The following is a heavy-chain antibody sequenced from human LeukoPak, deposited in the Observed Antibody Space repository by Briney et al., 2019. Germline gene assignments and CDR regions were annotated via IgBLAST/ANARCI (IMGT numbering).Heavy chain of an antibody. CDR2: IYYSGST. J-gene: IGHJ5*02. D-gene: IGHD3-3*01. CDR1: GGSISSYY. CDR3: ARMYYDFWSGYYTGAWFDP. V-gene: IGHV4-59*01. Sequence: PSETLSLTCSISGGSISSYYWSWIRQPPGKGLEWIGYIYYSGSTNYNPSLKSRVTISVDTSKNQFSLKLSSVTAADTAVYYCARMYYDFWSGYYTGAWFDPWGQGTLVTVSS.